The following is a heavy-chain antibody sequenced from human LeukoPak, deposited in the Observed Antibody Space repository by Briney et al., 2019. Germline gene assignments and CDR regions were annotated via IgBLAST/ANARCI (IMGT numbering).Heavy chain of an antibody. CDR2: ISSSGSTV. J-gene: IGHJ4*02. CDR1: GFTFSSYE. D-gene: IGHD2-21*01. Sequence: QSGGSLRLSCTVSGFTFSSYEMNWVRQAPGKGLEWVSYISSSGSTVYNADSVKGRFTISRDNAKNSLYLQMNSLRAEDTAVYYCARETSGGDSRFDKWGQGTLVAVSS. V-gene: IGHV3-48*03. CDR3: ARETSGGDSRFDK.